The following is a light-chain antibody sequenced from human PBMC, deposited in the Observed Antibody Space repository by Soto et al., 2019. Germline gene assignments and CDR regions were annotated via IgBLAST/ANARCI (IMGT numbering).Light chain of an antibody. V-gene: IGKV3-20*01. J-gene: IGKJ2*01. CDR1: QSVSSSY. CDR3: HQYGSSPPYT. CDR2: GAS. Sequence: EIVLTQSPGTLSLSPGERATLSCRAGQSVSSSYLAWYQQKPGQAPRLLIYGASSRATGIPDRFSGSGSGTDFTLTISRLEPEDFAVYYCHQYGSSPPYTFGQGTKLEIK.